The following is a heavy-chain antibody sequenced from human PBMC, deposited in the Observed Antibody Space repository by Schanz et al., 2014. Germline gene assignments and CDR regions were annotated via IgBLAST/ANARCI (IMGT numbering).Heavy chain of an antibody. D-gene: IGHD6-6*01. V-gene: IGHV1-69*09. CDR3: ARDQSPYTNSSDVRYFDY. CDR2: IIPILGIA. CDR1: GYTTFTDYY. Sequence: QVQLVQSGAEVKKPGASVKVSCKASGYTTFTDYYIHWVRQAPGQGLEWMGRIIPILGIANYAQKFQGRVTITADKSTFTAYMDVSSLRSEDTAVYYCARDQSPYTNSSDVRYFDYWGQGSLVTVSS. J-gene: IGHJ4*02.